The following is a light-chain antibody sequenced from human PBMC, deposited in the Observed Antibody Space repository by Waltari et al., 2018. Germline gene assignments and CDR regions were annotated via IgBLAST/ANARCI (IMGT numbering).Light chain of an antibody. Sequence: DIQMTQSPSTLSASVGDRVTIACRASQSISGWLAWYQQKPGKAPSLLIYKASTLQSGVPSRFSDSGSGTEFTLTISSLQPDDFATYYCQQYDTYLPWTFGQGTKVEIK. CDR2: KAS. J-gene: IGKJ1*01. CDR3: QQYDTYLPWT. CDR1: QSISGW. V-gene: IGKV1-5*03.